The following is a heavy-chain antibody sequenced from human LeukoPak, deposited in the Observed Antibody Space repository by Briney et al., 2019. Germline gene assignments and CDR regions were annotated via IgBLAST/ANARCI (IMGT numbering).Heavy chain of an antibody. CDR1: GFTVSNNY. J-gene: IGHJ5*02. V-gene: IGHV3-53*01. D-gene: IGHD3-22*01. Sequence: GGSLRLSWAASGFTVSNNYMSWVRQAAGKGLEWDSVIYSGGTTYYADSVKGRFTISRDNSKNTLYLQMNSLRAEDTAVYYCSRDKSGGYYYWFDPWGQGTLVTVSS. CDR3: SRDKSGGYYYWFDP. CDR2: IYSGGTT.